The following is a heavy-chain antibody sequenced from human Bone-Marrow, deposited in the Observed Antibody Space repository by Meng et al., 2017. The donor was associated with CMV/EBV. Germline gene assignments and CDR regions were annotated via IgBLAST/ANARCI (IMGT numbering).Heavy chain of an antibody. CDR3: ARDGTGWARDH. D-gene: IGHD6-19*01. CDR1: GFTFSTYS. CDR2: ISSSSSDI. V-gene: IGHV3-21*01. Sequence: GESLKISCAASGFTFSTYSMNWVRQAPGKGLEWVSFISSSSSDIYYADSVKGRFTVSRDDAENELYLHMSSLRVEDTAVYFCARDGTGWARDHWGQGALVTVSS. J-gene: IGHJ4*02.